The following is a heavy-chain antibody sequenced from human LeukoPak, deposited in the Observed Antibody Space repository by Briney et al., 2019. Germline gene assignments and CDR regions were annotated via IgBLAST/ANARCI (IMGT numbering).Heavy chain of an antibody. CDR2: ISWNSGSI. CDR3: AKDRHNYYYYGMDV. J-gene: IGHJ6*02. V-gene: IGHV3-9*01. Sequence: PGVSLRLSCAASGFIFDDFALHWGRQAPGKGLEGVSGISWNSGSIGYADSVKGRFTISRDNAKNSLYLQMNSLRAEDTALYYCAKDRHNYYYYGMDVWGQGTTVTVSS. CDR1: GFIFDDFA.